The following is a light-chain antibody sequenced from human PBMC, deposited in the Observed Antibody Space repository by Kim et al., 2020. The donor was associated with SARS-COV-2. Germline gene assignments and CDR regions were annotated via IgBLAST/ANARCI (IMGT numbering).Light chain of an antibody. CDR2: GAT. V-gene: IGKV3-20*01. Sequence: EIVLTQSPGTLSLSPGERATLSCRASQSVSSTYLAWYQQKPGQAPRLLIYGATNRATGIPDRFSGSGSVTDFTLTISRLESEDFAIYYCQQYESSPPSYTFGQGTKLEI. CDR1: QSVSSTY. CDR3: QQYESSPPSYT. J-gene: IGKJ2*01.